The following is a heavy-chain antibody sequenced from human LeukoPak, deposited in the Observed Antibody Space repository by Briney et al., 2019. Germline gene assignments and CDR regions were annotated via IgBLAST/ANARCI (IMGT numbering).Heavy chain of an antibody. CDR1: GFTFSSYD. CDR2: IGTAGDT. CDR3: ARGLLGYCSGGSCRPLDY. J-gene: IGHJ4*02. V-gene: IGHV3-13*01. D-gene: IGHD2-15*01. Sequence: GGSLRLSCAASGFTFSSYDMHWVRQATGKGLEWVSAIGTAGDTYYPGSVKGRFTISRENAKNSLYLQMNSLRAGDTAVYYCARGLLGYCSGGSCRPLDYWGQGTLVTVSS.